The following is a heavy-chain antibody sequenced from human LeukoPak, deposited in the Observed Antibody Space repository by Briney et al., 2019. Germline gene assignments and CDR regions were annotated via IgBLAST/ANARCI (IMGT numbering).Heavy chain of an antibody. CDR3: VRGFKYSSSWFFDY. V-gene: IGHV3-30-3*01. D-gene: IGHD6-13*01. Sequence: GGSLRLSCAASGFTFSSYAMHWVRQAPGKGLEWVAVISYDGSNKYYADSVKGRFTISRDNSKNTLYLQMNSLRAEDTAVYYCVRGFKYSSSWFFDYWGQGTLVTVSS. J-gene: IGHJ4*02. CDR1: GFTFSSYA. CDR2: ISYDGSNK.